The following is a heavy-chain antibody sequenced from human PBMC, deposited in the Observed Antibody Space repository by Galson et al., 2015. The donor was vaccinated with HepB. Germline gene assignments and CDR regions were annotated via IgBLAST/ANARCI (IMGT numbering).Heavy chain of an antibody. D-gene: IGHD5-12*01. CDR1: GYTFTSYW. CDR3: ARQGGGYVGYLYYGMDV. V-gene: IGHV5-51*01. J-gene: IGHJ6*02. CDR2: SYPGDSDT. Sequence: QSGAEVIEPGESLKISCQGSGYTFTSYWIGCVRQMPGKDLEWMGISYPGDSDTRYSPSFQGQVTISVDKSISTAYLQWSSLKASDTAMYYCARQGGGYVGYLYYGMDVWGQGTTVSVSS.